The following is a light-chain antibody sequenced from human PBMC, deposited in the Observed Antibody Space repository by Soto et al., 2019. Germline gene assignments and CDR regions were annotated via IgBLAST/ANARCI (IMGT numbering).Light chain of an antibody. J-gene: IGKJ4*01. CDR1: QSVSTY. CDR2: DAS. V-gene: IGKV3-11*01. CDR3: QQRSTWPQRLT. Sequence: EILMTQSPSTLSLSPGERATLSCGASQSVSTYLAWYQQKPGQATRLLIYDASKRATGIPARLSGSGSGTDFTLTITSLESEDFAVYYCQQRSTWPQRLTFGGGTKVDIK.